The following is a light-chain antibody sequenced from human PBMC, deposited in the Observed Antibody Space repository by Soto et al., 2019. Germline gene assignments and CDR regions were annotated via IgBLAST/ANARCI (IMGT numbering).Light chain of an antibody. CDR3: QQYGSPPMYA. J-gene: IGKJ2*01. V-gene: IGKV3-20*01. CDR1: QYFDSKF. CDR2: ATS. Sequence: EMVLTQSPGTLSLSPGERATLSCRVSQYFDSKFFAWYQQKPGQAPRLLIYATSSRATGIPDRFSGSGSGTDFTLTISRLEPEDFAVYYCQQYGSPPMYAFGQGTKLEIK.